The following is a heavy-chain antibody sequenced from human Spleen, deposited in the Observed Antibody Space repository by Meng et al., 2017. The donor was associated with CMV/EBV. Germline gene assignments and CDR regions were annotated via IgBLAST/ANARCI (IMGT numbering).Heavy chain of an antibody. V-gene: IGHV1-69*10. D-gene: IGHD6-19*01. CDR3: ASGWDYYYGMDV. CDR1: GGSFSGYA. Sequence: SVKVSCKASGGSFSGYAISWVRQAPGQGLEWMGGIIPILGIANYAQKFQGRVTITADKSTSTGYMELTRLRFDDTAVYYCASGWDYYYGMDVWGQGTTVTVSS. CDR2: IIPILGIA. J-gene: IGHJ6*02.